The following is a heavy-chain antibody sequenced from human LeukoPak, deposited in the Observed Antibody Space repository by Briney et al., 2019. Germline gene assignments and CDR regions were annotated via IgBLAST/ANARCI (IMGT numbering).Heavy chain of an antibody. V-gene: IGHV3-33*01. J-gene: IGHJ4*02. D-gene: IGHD3-10*01. CDR3: ARDLGDFSSGTSYFDY. CDR1: GFSFSTHG. Sequence: TGGLLRLSCVTYGFSFSTHGFQWLRQAPGKGIERVALIWYDGSKKYYADSVKGRFTIFRDDSKNTVYLQMNSLRVEDTSVYYCARDLGDFSSGTSYFDYWGQGTLVTVSS. CDR2: IWYDGSKK.